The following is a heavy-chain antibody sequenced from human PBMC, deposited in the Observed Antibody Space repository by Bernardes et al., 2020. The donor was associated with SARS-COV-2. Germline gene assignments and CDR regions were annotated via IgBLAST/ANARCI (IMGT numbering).Heavy chain of an antibody. V-gene: IGHV1-8*01. CDR1: GYTFTNYD. J-gene: IGHJ5*02. CDR2: INPDSANT. CDR3: ERGPIGVAGTRVFDWFDP. Sequence: ASVKVSCKASGYTFTNYDINWVRQAAGQGLEWMGWINPDSANTGYAQKFQGRITMTRNTSISTAYMELSSLRSEDTAVYYCERGPIGVAGTRVFDWFDPWGQGTLVKVSS. D-gene: IGHD6-19*01.